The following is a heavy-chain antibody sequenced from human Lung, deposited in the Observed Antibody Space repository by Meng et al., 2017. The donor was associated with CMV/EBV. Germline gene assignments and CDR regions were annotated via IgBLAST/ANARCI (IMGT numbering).Heavy chain of an antibody. CDR3: ARAPYCSSTSCYKRGGYYFDY. V-gene: IGHV3-21*01. CDR1: GFTFSSYS. D-gene: IGHD2-2*02. CDR2: ISSSSSYI. Sequence: GESXKISCAASGFTFSSYSMNWVRQAPGKGLEWVSSISSSSSYIYYADSVKGRFTISRDNAKNSLYLQMNSLRAEDTAVYYCARAPYCSSTSCYKRGGYYFDYWXQGTXVTVSS. J-gene: IGHJ4*02.